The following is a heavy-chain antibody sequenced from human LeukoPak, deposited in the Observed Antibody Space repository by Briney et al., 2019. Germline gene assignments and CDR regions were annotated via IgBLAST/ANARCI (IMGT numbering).Heavy chain of an antibody. CDR2: IKQNGSEK. D-gene: IGHD3-3*01. CDR1: GFTFSSYW. J-gene: IGHJ4*02. CDR3: ARTDRDPFTIFGVVGPFDY. V-gene: IGHV3-7*01. Sequence: GGSLTLSCAASGFTFSSYWMSWIRQPPGKGLEWVANIKQNGSEKYYVDSVNGRFTISRDNAMNSLYLQMNSLRAEDTAVYYCARTDRDPFTIFGVVGPFDYWGQGTLVTVSS.